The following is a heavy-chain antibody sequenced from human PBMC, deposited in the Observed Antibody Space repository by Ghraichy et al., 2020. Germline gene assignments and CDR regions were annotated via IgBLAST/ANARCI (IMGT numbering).Heavy chain of an antibody. J-gene: IGHJ4*02. CDR2: ISGNGGST. CDR3: AKAGSSWYPLDY. CDR1: GFTFSSYA. V-gene: IGHV3-23*01. D-gene: IGHD6-13*01. Sequence: GGSLRLSCAASGFTFSSYAMSWVRQAPGKGLEWVSTISGNGGSTYYADSVKGRFTISRDNSKNTLYLQMNSLRAEDTAVYYCAKAGSSWYPLDYWGQGPLVTVSS.